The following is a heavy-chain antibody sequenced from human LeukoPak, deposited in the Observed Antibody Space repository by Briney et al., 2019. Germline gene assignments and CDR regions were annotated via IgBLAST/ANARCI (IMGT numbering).Heavy chain of an antibody. CDR2: ISYDGSTYDGTNR. J-gene: IGHJ3*01. V-gene: IGHV3-30*04. D-gene: IGHD1-1*01. Sequence: GGSLRLSCAASEFTFRNYFLHWVRQAPGKGLELVALISYDGSTYDGTNRYYADSVTGRFSISRDNSKNTVYLQMNSLRPEDTAVYYCARPLGGTALQPFDLWGQGTMVTVSS. CDR3: ARPLGGTALQPFDL. CDR1: EFTFRNYF.